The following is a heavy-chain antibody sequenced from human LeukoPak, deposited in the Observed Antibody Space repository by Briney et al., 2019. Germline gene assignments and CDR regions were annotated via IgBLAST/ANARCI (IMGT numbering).Heavy chain of an antibody. J-gene: IGHJ3*02. Sequence: GGSLRLSCAASGFTFSSYGMHWVRQAPGKGLEWVAVISYDGSNKYYADSVKGRFTISRDNSKNTLYLQMNSLRAEDTAVYYCAKDLWELLRPDAFDIWGQGTMVTVSS. CDR1: GFTFSSYG. D-gene: IGHD1-26*01. V-gene: IGHV3-30*18. CDR3: AKDLWELLRPDAFDI. CDR2: ISYDGSNK.